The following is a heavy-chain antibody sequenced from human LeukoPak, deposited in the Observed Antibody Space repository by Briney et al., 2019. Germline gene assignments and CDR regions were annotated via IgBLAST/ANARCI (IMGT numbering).Heavy chain of an antibody. CDR1: GYSISSGYY. CDR2: IFHSGST. D-gene: IGHD3-9*01. V-gene: IGHV4-38-2*02. CDR3: ARHVGRYFDWLSNWFDP. J-gene: IGHJ5*02. Sequence: SSETLSLTCTVSGYSISSGYYWGWIRQPPNKGLEWIGSIFHSGSTYYNPSLKSRVTISIDTSTNQFSLKLSSVTAADTAVYYCARHVGRYFDWLSNWFDPWGQGTLVTVSS.